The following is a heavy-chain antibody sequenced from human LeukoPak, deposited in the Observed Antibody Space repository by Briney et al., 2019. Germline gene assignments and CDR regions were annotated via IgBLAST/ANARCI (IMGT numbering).Heavy chain of an antibody. CDR1: ADSVSTNSAA. V-gene: IGHV6-1*01. D-gene: IGHD6-6*01. J-gene: IGHJ6*02. CDR2: TYYRSKWYN. Sequence: SQTLSLTCATSADSVSTNSAAWNWLRQSPSRGLEWLGRTYYRSKWYNDYAVSVKSRIIINPDTSKNQFSLQLNSVTPEDTAVYYCARRGPAGSSSSGMDVWGQGTTVTVSS. CDR3: ARRGPAGSSSSGMDV.